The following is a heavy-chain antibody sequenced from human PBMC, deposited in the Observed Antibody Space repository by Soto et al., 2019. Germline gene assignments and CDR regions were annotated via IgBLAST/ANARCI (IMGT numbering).Heavy chain of an antibody. V-gene: IGHV3-53*02. J-gene: IGHJ5*02. D-gene: IGHD6-6*01. CDR2: IYSGGST. CDR3: ARDQFHGSSPRTYDP. CDR1: GFTVSSNY. Sequence: EVQLAETGGGLIQPGGSLRLSCAASGFTVSSNYMSWVRQAPGKGLEWVSVIYSGGSTYYADSVKGRFTISRDNSKNTLYLQMNSLRAEDTAVYYCARDQFHGSSPRTYDPWGQGTLVTVSS.